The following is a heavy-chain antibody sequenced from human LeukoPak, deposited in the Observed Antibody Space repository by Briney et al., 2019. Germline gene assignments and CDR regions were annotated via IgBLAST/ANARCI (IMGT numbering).Heavy chain of an antibody. D-gene: IGHD3-22*01. CDR1: GGSINSSSYY. J-gene: IGHJ3*02. CDR2: IYYSGGT. V-gene: IGHV4-61*01. CDR3: AREGYYYDSSGYPGWKAFDI. Sequence: SETLSLTCTVSGGSINSSSYYWGWIRQPPGKGLEWIGYIYYSGGTNYNPSLKSRVTTSVDTSKNQFSLKLSSVTAADTAVYYCAREGYYYDSSGYPGWKAFDIWGQGTMVTVSS.